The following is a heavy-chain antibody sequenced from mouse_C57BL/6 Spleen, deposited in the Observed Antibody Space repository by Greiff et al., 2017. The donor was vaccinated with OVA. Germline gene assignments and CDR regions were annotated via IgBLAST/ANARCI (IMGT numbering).Heavy chain of an antibody. CDR2: IDPNSGGT. J-gene: IGHJ2*01. D-gene: IGHD1-1*01. CDR3: ARDLYGSPPYFDY. V-gene: IGHV1-72*01. CDR1: GYTFTSYW. Sequence: QVQLQQSGAELVKPGASVKLSCKASGYTFTSYWMHWVKQRPGRGLEWIGRIDPNSGGTKYNEKFKSKATLTADKPSSTAYMQLSRLTSEDSAVYCCARDLYGSPPYFDYWGQGTTLTVSS.